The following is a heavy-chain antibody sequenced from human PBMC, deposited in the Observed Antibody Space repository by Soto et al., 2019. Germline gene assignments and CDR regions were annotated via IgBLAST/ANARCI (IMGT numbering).Heavy chain of an antibody. CDR2: IYPGDSDT. CDR1: GYRFTNYW. Sequence: PGESMKISWRGSGYRFTNYWIRWVRQPPGKGLEWMGIIYPGDSDTRYSPSFQGQVTISADKSISTAYLQWSSLKASDTAMYYCARRDTHYYYGMDVWGQGTTVTVSS. J-gene: IGHJ6*02. CDR3: ARRDTHYYYGMDV. V-gene: IGHV5-51*01.